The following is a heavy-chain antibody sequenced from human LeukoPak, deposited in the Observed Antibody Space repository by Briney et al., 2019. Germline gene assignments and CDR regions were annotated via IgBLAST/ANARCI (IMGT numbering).Heavy chain of an antibody. CDR2: ISSTGGST. V-gene: IGHV3-23*01. Sequence: PGGSLRLSCAASGFTFSDYAMTWVRQAPGKGLEWVSSISSTGGSTYYADSVKGRLTISRVNSKNTLYLQMNSLRAEDTATYYCARGLRFLERFDGFDMWGQGTMVSVSS. J-gene: IGHJ3*02. CDR1: GFTFSDYA. D-gene: IGHD3-3*01. CDR3: ARGLRFLERFDGFDM.